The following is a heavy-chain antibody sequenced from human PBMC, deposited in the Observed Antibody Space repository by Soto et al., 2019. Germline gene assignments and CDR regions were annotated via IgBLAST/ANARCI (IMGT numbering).Heavy chain of an antibody. Sequence: PSETVSLTCAVSGGYISGGYYSWSWIRQPPGKGLEWIGFIYNSGSTYYNSSLKSRVTISRDDAKNSLYLEMNSLRAEDTAVYYCAKNNGEDYKYHFYGMDVWGQGTTVTVSS. CDR3: AKNNGEDYKYHFYGMDV. J-gene: IGHJ6*02. CDR2: IYNSGST. D-gene: IGHD4-4*01. CDR1: GGYISGGYYS. V-gene: IGHV4-30-2*01.